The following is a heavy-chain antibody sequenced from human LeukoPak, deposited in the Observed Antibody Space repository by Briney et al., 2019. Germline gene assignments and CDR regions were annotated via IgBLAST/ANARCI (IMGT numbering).Heavy chain of an antibody. CDR1: GYTFTSYG. CDR3: ARDGSGPDY. CDR2: INPNSGGT. V-gene: IGHV1-2*02. Sequence: ASVKVSCKASGYTFTSYGISWVRQAPGQGLEWMGWINPNSGGTNYAQKFQGRVTMTRDTSISTAYMELSRLRSDDTAVYYCARDGSGPDYWGQGTLVTVSS. J-gene: IGHJ4*02. D-gene: IGHD6-19*01.